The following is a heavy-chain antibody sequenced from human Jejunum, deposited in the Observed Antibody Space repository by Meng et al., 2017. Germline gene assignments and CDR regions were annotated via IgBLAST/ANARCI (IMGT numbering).Heavy chain of an antibody. CDR1: GGSIESNNW. Sequence: QVQLQESGPRLVKPSETLSLTCAVSGGSIESNNWWTWIHQPAGQGLEWSGEVYHSGSTHYNPSLQSRVNISIDNSKNRFSLSLNSVTAADTAIYYCARADYVRYFDLWGRGTLVTVSS. CDR2: VYHSGST. J-gene: IGHJ2*01. V-gene: IGHV4-4*02. D-gene: IGHD3-10*02. CDR3: ARADYVRYFDL.